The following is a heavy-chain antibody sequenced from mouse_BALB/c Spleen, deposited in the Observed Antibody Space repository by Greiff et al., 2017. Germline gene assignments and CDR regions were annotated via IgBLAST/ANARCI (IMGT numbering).Heavy chain of an antibody. V-gene: IGHV14-3*02. CDR1: GFNIKDTY. CDR2: IDPANGNT. D-gene: IGHD2-14*01. J-gene: IGHJ4*01. Sequence: EVKLQQSGAELVKPGASVKLSCTASGFNIKDTYMHWVKQRPEQGLEWIGRIDPANGNTKYDPKFQGKATITADTSSNTAYLQLSSLTSEDTAVYYCARSAADRYDDSPYAMDYWGQGTSVTVSS. CDR3: ARSAADRYDDSPYAMDY.